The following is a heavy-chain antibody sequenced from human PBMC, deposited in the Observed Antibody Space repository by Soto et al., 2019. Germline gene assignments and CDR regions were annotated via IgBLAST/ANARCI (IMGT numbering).Heavy chain of an antibody. D-gene: IGHD1-1*01. Sequence: SVKVSCKASGGTFSSYAISWVRQAPGQGLEWMGGIIPIFGTANYAQKFQGRVTITADESTSTAYMELSSLRSEDTAVYYCAREIETGTPTVDAFDIWGQGTMVTVSS. V-gene: IGHV1-69*13. CDR2: IIPIFGTA. J-gene: IGHJ3*02. CDR3: AREIETGTPTVDAFDI. CDR1: GGTFSSYA.